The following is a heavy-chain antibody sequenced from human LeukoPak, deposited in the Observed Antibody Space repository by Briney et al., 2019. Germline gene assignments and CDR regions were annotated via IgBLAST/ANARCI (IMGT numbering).Heavy chain of an antibody. J-gene: IGHJ6*02. CDR3: AREGRGYCSGGSCPYYYYYGLDV. D-gene: IGHD2-15*01. CDR1: GFTFSDYY. CDR2: ICRSGVDV. Sequence: AGGSLRLSCAASGFTFSDYYMTWIRETPERGLEWLSDICRSGVDVNYAGSVTSRITISRDNAKNSLYLQMNGLRVEDTAVYYCAREGRGYCSGGSCPYYYYYGLDVWGQGTTVTVSS. V-gene: IGHV3-11*04.